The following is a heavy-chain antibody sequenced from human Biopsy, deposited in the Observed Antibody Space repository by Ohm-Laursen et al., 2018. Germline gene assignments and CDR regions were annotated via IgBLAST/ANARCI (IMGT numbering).Heavy chain of an antibody. D-gene: IGHD1-1*01. J-gene: IGHJ4*02. CDR1: GYAVTEFS. V-gene: IGHV1-24*01. CDR3: AADINVWNVNY. Sequence: ASVKVSCKVSGYAVTEFSMHWVRQAPGNGLEWMGGFAPENGKTIYAQKFQGRVTMTEDTSTDTAYMELSSLRSEDTAVYYCAADINVWNVNYWGQGTQVTVSS. CDR2: FAPENGKT.